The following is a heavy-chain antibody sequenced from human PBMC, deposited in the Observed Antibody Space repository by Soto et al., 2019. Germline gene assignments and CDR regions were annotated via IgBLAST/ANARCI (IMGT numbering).Heavy chain of an antibody. CDR1: GDSVSSNSAA. CDR3: ARTSGYSSSWYQTTNYYYYYMDI. Sequence: PSQTLSLTCAISGDSVSSNSAAWNWIRHSPSRGLEWLGRTYYGSKWYNDYAVSVKSRITINPDTSKNQFSLQLNSVTPEDTAVNYCARTSGYSSSWYQTTNYYYYYMDIWGKGTTV. J-gene: IGHJ6*03. V-gene: IGHV6-1*01. D-gene: IGHD6-13*01. CDR2: TYYGSKWYN.